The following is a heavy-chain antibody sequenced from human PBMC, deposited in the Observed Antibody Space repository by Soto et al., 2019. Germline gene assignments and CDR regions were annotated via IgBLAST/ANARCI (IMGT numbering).Heavy chain of an antibody. CDR1: GFTFSSYG. Sequence: QVQLVESGGGVVQPGRSLRLSCAASGFTFSSYGMHWVRQAPGKGLEWVAVIWYDGSNKYYADSVKGRFTISRDNSKNTLDLQMNSLRAEDTAVYYCARDRTTDNSGLFDYWGQGTLVTVSS. V-gene: IGHV3-33*01. J-gene: IGHJ4*02. D-gene: IGHD3-22*01. CDR3: ARDRTTDNSGLFDY. CDR2: IWYDGSNK.